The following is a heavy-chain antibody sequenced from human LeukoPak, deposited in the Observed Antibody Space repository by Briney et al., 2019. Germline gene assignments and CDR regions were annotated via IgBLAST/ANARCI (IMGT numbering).Heavy chain of an antibody. D-gene: IGHD2-21*02. CDR1: GFTFSSYS. CDR3: ARDVVVTAILFQH. Sequence: TGGSLRLPCAASGFTFSSYSMNWVRQAPGKGLEWVSSISSSSSYIYYADSVKGRFTISRDNAKNSLYLQMNSLRAEDTAVYYCARDVVVTAILFQHWGQGTLVTVSS. CDR2: ISSSSSYI. J-gene: IGHJ1*01. V-gene: IGHV3-21*01.